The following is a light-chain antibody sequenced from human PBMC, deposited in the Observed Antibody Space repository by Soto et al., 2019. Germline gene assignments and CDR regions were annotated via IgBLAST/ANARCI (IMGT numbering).Light chain of an antibody. CDR2: DAY. V-gene: IGKV1-5*01. CDR3: QQYDNYPLT. Sequence: DIQMTQSPSTLSASVGDRVTITCRARQSINNWLAWYQQKPGKAPKFLIYDAYNLESGVPSRFSGSASGTEITITISSLPPDDFATYDCQQYDNYPLTFGVGTKVDI. CDR1: QSINNW. J-gene: IGKJ4*01.